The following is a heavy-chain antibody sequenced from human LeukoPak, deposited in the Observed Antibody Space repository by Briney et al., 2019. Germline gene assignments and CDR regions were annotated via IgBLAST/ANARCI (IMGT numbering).Heavy chain of an antibody. J-gene: IGHJ6*03. Sequence: SGGSLRLSCAASGFSFSDYYMTWIRQAPGKGLEWVSYISSSGSLIDYADSVKGRFTISRDNAKKSLYLQMNSLRAEDTAVYYCARDILEGYYMDVWGKGTTVTVS. CDR3: ARDILEGYYMDV. CDR1: GFSFSDYY. V-gene: IGHV3-11*01. D-gene: IGHD3-3*01. CDR2: ISSSGSLI.